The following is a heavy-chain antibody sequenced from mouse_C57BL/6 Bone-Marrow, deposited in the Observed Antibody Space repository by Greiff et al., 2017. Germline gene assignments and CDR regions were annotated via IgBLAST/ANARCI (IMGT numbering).Heavy chain of an antibody. CDR2: INPSSGYT. V-gene: IGHV1-4*01. Sequence: QVHVKQSGAELARPGASVKMSCKASGYTFTSYTMHWVKQRPGQGLEWIGYINPSSGYTKYNQKFKDKATLTADKSSSTAYMQLSSLTSEDSAVYDCAKPNYYGSSYNYWGQGTTLTVSS. CDR1: GYTFTSYT. J-gene: IGHJ2*01. D-gene: IGHD1-1*01. CDR3: AKPNYYGSSYNY.